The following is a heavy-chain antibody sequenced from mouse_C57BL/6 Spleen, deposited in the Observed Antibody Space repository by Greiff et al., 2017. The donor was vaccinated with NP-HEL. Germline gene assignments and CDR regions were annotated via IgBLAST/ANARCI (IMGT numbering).Heavy chain of an antibody. CDR2: ISGGGGNT. J-gene: IGHJ3*01. CDR3: ARRDYYGSSPFAY. CDR1: GFTFSSYT. V-gene: IGHV5-9*01. D-gene: IGHD1-1*01. Sequence: EVKLVESGGGLVKPGGSLKLSCAASGFTFSSYTMSWVRQTPEKRLEWVATISGGGGNTYYPDSVKGRFTISRDNAKNTLYLQMSSLRSEDTALYYCARRDYYGSSPFAYWGQGTLVTVSA.